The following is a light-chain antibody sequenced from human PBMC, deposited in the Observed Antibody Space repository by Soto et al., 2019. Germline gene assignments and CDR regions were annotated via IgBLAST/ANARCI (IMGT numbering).Light chain of an antibody. CDR2: GAS. J-gene: IGKJ5*01. Sequence: ERGMTQSPATLSVSPGERATLSRRASQSVSSNLAWYQQKPGQAPRLFIYGASTRATAIPPRFSGSGSGTEFTLTISSLQSEDFAVYYCQQYDNWPITFGQGTRLEIK. V-gene: IGKV3-15*01. CDR1: QSVSSN. CDR3: QQYDNWPIT.